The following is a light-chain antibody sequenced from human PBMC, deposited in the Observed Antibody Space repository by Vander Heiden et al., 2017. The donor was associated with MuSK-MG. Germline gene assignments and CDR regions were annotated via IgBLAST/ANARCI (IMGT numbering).Light chain of an antibody. Sequence: ANQMTQSPSSLSASVGDRVTITCRASQGIRNDLGWYQQKPGKAPKLLIYAASSVQSGVPSRFSGSGSGTDFTLTISSLQPEDFATYYCLQDYNYPWTFGQGTKVEIK. V-gene: IGKV1-6*01. CDR2: AAS. CDR3: LQDYNYPWT. J-gene: IGKJ1*01. CDR1: QGIRND.